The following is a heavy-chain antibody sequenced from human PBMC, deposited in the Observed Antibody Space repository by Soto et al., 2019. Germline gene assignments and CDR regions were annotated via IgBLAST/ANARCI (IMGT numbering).Heavy chain of an antibody. CDR2: INPDGGAT. CDR1: GYTFSFDY. Sequence: QVQLLQSGAEVKKPGASVKISCKASGYTFSFDYLSWVRRAPGQGLQWMGKINPDGGATTYARSFQCRVSITSGASAGIVYMELSSLTSDDTAVYYCAKGTRNTFWGQGTLVSVSS. D-gene: IGHD1-1*01. V-gene: IGHV1-46*01. CDR3: AKGTRNTF. J-gene: IGHJ4*02.